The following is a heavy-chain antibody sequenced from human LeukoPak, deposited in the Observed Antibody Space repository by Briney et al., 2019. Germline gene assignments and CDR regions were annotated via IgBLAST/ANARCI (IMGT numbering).Heavy chain of an antibody. CDR2: INHSGST. D-gene: IGHD2-15*01. Sequence: GSLRLSCAASGFTVSSHYMSWFRQPPGKGLEWIGEINHSGSTNYNPSLKSRVTISVDTSKNQFSPKLSSVTAADTAVYYCARGEVVAALDYWGQGTLVTVSS. V-gene: IGHV4-34*01. CDR3: ARGEVVAALDY. J-gene: IGHJ4*02. CDR1: GFTVSSHY.